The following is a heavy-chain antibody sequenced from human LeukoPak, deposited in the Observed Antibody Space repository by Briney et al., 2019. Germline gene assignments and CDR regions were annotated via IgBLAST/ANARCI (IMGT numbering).Heavy chain of an antibody. Sequence: SGTLSLTCAVSGGSISSSNWWSWVRQPPGKGLEWIGEIYHSGSTNYNPSLKSRVTISVDKSKNQFSLKLSSVTAADTAVYYCARHRPLGYCSGGSCSSRLYFDYWGQGTLVTVSS. CDR2: IYHSGST. CDR3: ARHRPLGYCSGGSCSSRLYFDY. D-gene: IGHD2-15*01. V-gene: IGHV4-4*02. CDR1: GGSISSSNW. J-gene: IGHJ4*02.